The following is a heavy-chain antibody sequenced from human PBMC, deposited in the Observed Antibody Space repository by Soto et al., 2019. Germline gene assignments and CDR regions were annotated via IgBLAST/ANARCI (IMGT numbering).Heavy chain of an antibody. CDR1: GGSISSGGYS. Sequence: SETLSLTCAVSGGSISSGGYSWSWIRQPPGKGLEWIGYIYHSGSTYYNPSLKSRVTISVDRSKNQFSLKLSSVTAADTAVYYCARTDYDVGMEVWGQGTTVTVSS. D-gene: IGHD3-22*01. CDR3: ARTDYDVGMEV. V-gene: IGHV4-30-2*01. J-gene: IGHJ6*02. CDR2: IYHSGST.